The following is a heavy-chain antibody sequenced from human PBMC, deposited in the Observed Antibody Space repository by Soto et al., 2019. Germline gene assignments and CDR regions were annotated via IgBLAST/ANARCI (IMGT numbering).Heavy chain of an antibody. Sequence: GASVKVSCKASGYTFTSYDINWVRQATGQGLEWMGWMNPNSGNTGYAQKFQGRVTMTRNTSISTAYMELSSLRSEDTAVYYCARGRRGVVIRQGYSYYMDVWGKGTTVTVSS. J-gene: IGHJ6*03. CDR2: MNPNSGNT. CDR1: GYTFTSYD. CDR3: ARGRRGVVIRQGYSYYMDV. V-gene: IGHV1-8*01. D-gene: IGHD3-3*01.